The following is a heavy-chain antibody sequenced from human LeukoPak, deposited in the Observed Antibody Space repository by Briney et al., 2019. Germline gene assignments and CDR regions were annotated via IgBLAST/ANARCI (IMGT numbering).Heavy chain of an antibody. CDR3: ARAPSEIGGYYPEYFRH. D-gene: IGHD3-22*01. Sequence: PGGSLRLSCAASGFTFSSYWMHWVRQAPGKGLVWVSRIKSDGKTIYADSVKGRFTISRDNAKNTVSLQMNSLRAEDTGVYYCARAPSEIGGYYPEYFRHWGQGTLVTVSS. CDR1: GFTFSSYW. CDR2: IKSDGKT. J-gene: IGHJ1*01. V-gene: IGHV3-74*01.